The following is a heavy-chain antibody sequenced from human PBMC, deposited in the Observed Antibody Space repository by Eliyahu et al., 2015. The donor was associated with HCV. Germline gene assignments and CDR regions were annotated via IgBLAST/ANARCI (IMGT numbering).Heavy chain of an antibody. CDR1: GGPXSSYY. CDR2: IYYSGST. J-gene: IGHJ5*02. V-gene: IGHV4-59*01. CDR3: ASGGGGIAVAGTGGWFDP. Sequence: QVQLQESGPGLVKPSETLSLTCTVSGGPXSSYYWSWIRQPPGKGLEWIAYIYYSGSTNYNPSLKSRVSISVDTSKNQFSLKLSSVTAADTAVYYCASGGGGIAVAGTGGWFDPWGQGTLVTVSS. D-gene: IGHD6-19*01.